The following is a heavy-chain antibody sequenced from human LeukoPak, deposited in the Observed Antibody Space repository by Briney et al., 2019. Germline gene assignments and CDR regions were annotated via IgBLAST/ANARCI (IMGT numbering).Heavy chain of an antibody. CDR1: GFTFSNYW. D-gene: IGHD1-26*01. V-gene: IGHV3-7*03. CDR3: ARGGSYPGC. J-gene: IGHJ4*02. Sequence: GGSLRLSCAASGFTFSNYWMSWVRQAPGKGLEWVAKIKQDGSEEYYVDSVKGRFTIPRDNAKNSLFLQMNSLRVEDTAIYYCARGGSYPGCWGQGTLVTVSS. CDR2: IKQDGSEE.